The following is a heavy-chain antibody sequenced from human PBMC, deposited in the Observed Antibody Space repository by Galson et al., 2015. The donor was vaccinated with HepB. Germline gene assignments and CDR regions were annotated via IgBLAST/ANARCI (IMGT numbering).Heavy chain of an antibody. J-gene: IGHJ5*02. D-gene: IGHD6-13*01. Sequence: SLRLSCAASGFTFSDYYMSWIRQAPGKGLEWVSYISSSSSYTNYADSVKGRFTISRDNAKNSLYLQMNSLRAEDTAVYYCARSSSSWADNWFDPWGQGTLVTVSS. V-gene: IGHV3-11*06. CDR2: ISSSSSYT. CDR1: GFTFSDYY. CDR3: ARSSSSWADNWFDP.